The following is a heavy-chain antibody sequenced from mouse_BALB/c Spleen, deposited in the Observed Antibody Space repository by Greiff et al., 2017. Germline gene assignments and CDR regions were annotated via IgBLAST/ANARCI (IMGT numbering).Heavy chain of an antibody. D-gene: IGHD1-1*01. CDR1: GFTFSSYG. CDR3: ARHGSPIITTAAMDY. Sequence: EVKLMESGGDLVKPGGSLKLSCAASGFTFSSYGMSWVRQTPDKRLEWVATISSGGSYTYYPDSVKGRFTISRDNAKNTLYLQMSSLKSEDTAMYYCARHGSPIITTAAMDYWGQGTSVTVSS. CDR2: ISSGGSYT. J-gene: IGHJ4*01. V-gene: IGHV5-6*01.